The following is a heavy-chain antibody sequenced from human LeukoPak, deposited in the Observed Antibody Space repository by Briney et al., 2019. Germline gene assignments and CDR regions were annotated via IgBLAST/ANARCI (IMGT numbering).Heavy chain of an antibody. V-gene: IGHV1-46*01. CDR1: IYTFTSYY. CDR2: INPSGGTT. J-gene: IGHJ4*02. CDR3: ARDGEGFDY. D-gene: IGHD7-27*01. Sequence: ASVKVSCKASIYTFTSYYTHWVRQAPGQGLEWMGIINPSGGTTSYAQKFQGRVTMTRDTSTSTVYMELSSLRSEDTAVYYCARDGEGFDYWGQGTLVTVSS.